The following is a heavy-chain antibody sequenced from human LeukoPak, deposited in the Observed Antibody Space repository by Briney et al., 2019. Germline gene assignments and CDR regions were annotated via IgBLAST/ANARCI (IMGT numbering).Heavy chain of an antibody. CDR1: EFIFSSYG. CDR2: LCYDGSNK. Sequence: GGSLRLSCAASEFIFSSYGMHWVRQAPGKGLEWVASLCYDGSNKYHADSVKGRFTISRDNSQSTLYLQMNSLRAEDTAVYYCARARNNYDSSGYSALDYWGQGTLVTVSS. CDR3: ARARNNYDSSGYSALDY. D-gene: IGHD3-22*01. J-gene: IGHJ4*02. V-gene: IGHV3-33*01.